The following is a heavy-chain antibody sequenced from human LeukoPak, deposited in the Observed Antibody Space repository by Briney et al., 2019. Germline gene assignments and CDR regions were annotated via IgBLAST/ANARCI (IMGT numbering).Heavy chain of an antibody. CDR1: GFTVSSNY. Sequence: GGSLGLSCAASGFTVSSNYMSWVRQAPGKGLEWVSVIYSGGSTYYADSVKGRFTISRDNAKNSLYLQMNSLRAEDTAVYYCARDRSRLSDYWGQGTLVTVSS. CDR3: ARDRSRLSDY. D-gene: IGHD2/OR15-2a*01. CDR2: IYSGGST. V-gene: IGHV3-53*01. J-gene: IGHJ4*02.